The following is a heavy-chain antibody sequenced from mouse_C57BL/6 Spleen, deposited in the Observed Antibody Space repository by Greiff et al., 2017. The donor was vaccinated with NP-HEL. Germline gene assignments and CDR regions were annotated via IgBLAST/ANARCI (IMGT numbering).Heavy chain of an antibody. D-gene: IGHD2-4*01. Sequence: QVQLKESGPELVKPGASVKISCKASGYAFSSSWMNWVKPRPGKGLEWIGRIYPGDGDTNYNGKFKGKATLTADKSSSTAYMQLSSLTSEDSAVYFCAREDDYGWYFDVWGTGTTVTVSS. J-gene: IGHJ1*03. V-gene: IGHV1-82*01. CDR1: GYAFSSSW. CDR3: AREDDYGWYFDV. CDR2: IYPGDGDT.